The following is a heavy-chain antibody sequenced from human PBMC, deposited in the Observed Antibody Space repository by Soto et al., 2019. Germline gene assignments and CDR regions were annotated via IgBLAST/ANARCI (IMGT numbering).Heavy chain of an antibody. CDR3: AREARITVAGTASYFYYYAMDV. Sequence: GGSLRLSCAASGFTFSSYAMHWVRQAPGKGLEWVAVISYDGSNKYYADSVKGRFTISRDNSKNTLYLQMNSLRPEDPALYYCAREARITVAGTASYFYYYAMDVWGQGTTVTVSS. D-gene: IGHD6-19*01. V-gene: IGHV3-30-3*01. CDR1: GFTFSSYA. J-gene: IGHJ6*02. CDR2: ISYDGSNK.